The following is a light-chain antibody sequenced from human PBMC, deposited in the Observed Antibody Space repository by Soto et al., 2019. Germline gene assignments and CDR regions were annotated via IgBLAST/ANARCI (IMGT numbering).Light chain of an antibody. CDR2: DSS. V-gene: IGLV1-51*01. CDR3: GTWDSILSAGV. CDR1: SSNIGKNH. Sequence: QSVLTQPPSVSAAPGQMVTISCSGSSSNIGKNHVSWYQQVPGTAPKLLIYDSSERASGIPDRFSGSRSGTSATLGINGLQTGDEADYYCGTWDSILSAGVFGGGTKLTVL. J-gene: IGLJ2*01.